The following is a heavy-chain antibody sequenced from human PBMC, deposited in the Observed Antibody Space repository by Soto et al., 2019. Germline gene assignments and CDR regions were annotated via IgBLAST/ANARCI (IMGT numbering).Heavy chain of an antibody. D-gene: IGHD5-12*01. V-gene: IGHV3-53*01. J-gene: IGHJ6*02. CDR1: GFTVSSNY. CDR2: IYSGGST. Sequence: GGSLRLSCAASGFTVSSNYMSWVRQAPGKGLEWVSVIYSGGSTYYADSVKGRFTISRDNSKNTLYLQMNSLRAEDTAVYYCASHVGGNSGYDSWYYYSGMDVRGQGTKVTVSS. CDR3: ASHVGGNSGYDSWYYYSGMDV.